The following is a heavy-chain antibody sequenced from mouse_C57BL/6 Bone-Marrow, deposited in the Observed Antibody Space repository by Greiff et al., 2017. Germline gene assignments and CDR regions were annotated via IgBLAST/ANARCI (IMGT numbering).Heavy chain of an antibody. J-gene: IGHJ1*03. CDR2: INPNNGGT. D-gene: IGHD1-1*02. Sequence: EVQLQQSGPELVKPGASVKISCKASGYTFTDYYMNWVKQRHGKSLEWIGDINPNNGGTSYNQKFKGKATLTVDKYSSTAYMELRSLTSEDAAVYNCARYGGVADWYFDVWGTGTTVTVSS. CDR3: ARYGGVADWYFDV. CDR1: GYTFTDYY. V-gene: IGHV1-26*01.